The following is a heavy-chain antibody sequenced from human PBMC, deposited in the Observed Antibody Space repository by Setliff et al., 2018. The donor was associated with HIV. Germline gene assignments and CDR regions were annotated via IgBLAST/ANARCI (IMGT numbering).Heavy chain of an antibody. CDR3: ARAVSHVDY. D-gene: IGHD6-19*01. CDR1: GESFSGYY. CDR2: IFYSGIT. V-gene: IGHV4-34*12. J-gene: IGHJ4*02. Sequence: LSLTCAVYGESFSGYYWSWIRQPPGKGLEWIGSIFYSGITYYNPSLKSRVTISVDTSKNQFSLNLTSVTAADTAVYYCARAVSHVDYWGQGTLVTV.